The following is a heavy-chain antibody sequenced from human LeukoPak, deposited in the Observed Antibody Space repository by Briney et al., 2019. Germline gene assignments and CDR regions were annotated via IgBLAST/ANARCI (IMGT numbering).Heavy chain of an antibody. CDR3: ARRGSSDAFDI. V-gene: IGHV3-48*03. J-gene: IGHJ3*02. Sequence: GSLRPSCAASGFTFSSYEMNWVRQAPGKGLEWVSYISSSGSTIYYADSVKGRFTISRDNAKNSLYLQMNSLRAEDTAVYYCARRGSSDAFDIWGQGTMVTVSS. D-gene: IGHD5-12*01. CDR2: ISSSGSTI. CDR1: GFTFSSYE.